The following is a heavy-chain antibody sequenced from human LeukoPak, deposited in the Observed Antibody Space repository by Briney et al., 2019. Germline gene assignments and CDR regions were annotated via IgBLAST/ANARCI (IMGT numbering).Heavy chain of an antibody. CDR2: INGGNGNT. D-gene: IGHD5-18*01. V-gene: IGHV1-3*01. CDR1: GYTFTSYA. CDR3: ARGYNYGFGSDDY. J-gene: IGHJ4*02. Sequence: ASVKVSCKASGYTFTSYAMHWVRQAPGQRLEWMGWINGGNGNTKYSQKFQGRVTITRDTSASIAYMELSSLISEDTAVYYCARGYNYGFGSDDYWGQGTLVTVSS.